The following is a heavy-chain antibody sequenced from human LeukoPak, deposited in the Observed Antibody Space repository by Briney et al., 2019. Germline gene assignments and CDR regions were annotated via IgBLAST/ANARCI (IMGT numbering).Heavy chain of an antibody. CDR1: GYTFTGYY. J-gene: IGHJ4*02. V-gene: IGHV1-2*02. CDR2: INPNSGGT. Sequence: ASVKVSCKASGYTFTGYYMHWVRQAPGQGLEWMGWINPNSGGTNYAQKFQGRVTMTRDTSISTAYMELSRLRSDDTAVYYCARAKDPWSGYYAAWAVGQAFVYWGQGTLVTVSS. CDR3: ARAKDPWSGYYAAWAVGQAFVY. D-gene: IGHD3-3*01.